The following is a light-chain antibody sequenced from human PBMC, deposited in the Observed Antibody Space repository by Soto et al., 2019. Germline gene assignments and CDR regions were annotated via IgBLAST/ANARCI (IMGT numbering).Light chain of an antibody. J-gene: IGKJ1*01. V-gene: IGKV1-5*03. CDR1: QSISSW. CDR2: KAS. Sequence: DIKMNQSPSTLSTSVEDRVTITCRASQSISSWLAWYQQKPGKAPKLLIYKASSLESGVPSRFSGSGSGTEFTLTISSLQPDDFATYYCQQYNSQGTFGQGTKVDIK. CDR3: QQYNSQGT.